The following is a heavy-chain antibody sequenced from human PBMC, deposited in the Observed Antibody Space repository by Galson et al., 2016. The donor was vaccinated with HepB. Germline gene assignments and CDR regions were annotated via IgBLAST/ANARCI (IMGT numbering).Heavy chain of an antibody. Sequence: SVKVSCKASGYTFTNNAIHWVCQAPGQRLEWMGWINVDNGDTKFSQKFQGRVTFTRDTSASTAYMELSSLRSEDTALYFCTRSSNSYGGVDYWGQGTLVAVSS. CDR1: GYTFTNNA. V-gene: IGHV1-3*01. D-gene: IGHD2-2*01. CDR3: TRSSNSYGGVDY. J-gene: IGHJ4*02. CDR2: INVDNGDT.